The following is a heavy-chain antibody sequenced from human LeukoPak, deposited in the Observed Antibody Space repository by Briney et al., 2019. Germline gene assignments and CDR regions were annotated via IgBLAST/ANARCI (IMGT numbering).Heavy chain of an antibody. D-gene: IGHD3-10*01. CDR1: GFTFDDYA. J-gene: IGHJ5*02. Sequence: PGGSLRLSCAASGFTFDDYAMHWVRQAPGKGLEWVSGIRWNSGSIGYADSVKGRFTISRDNAKNSLYLQMNSLRAEDTAVYYCTRSYYYGSGIWFDPWGQGTLVTVSS. V-gene: IGHV3-9*01. CDR3: TRSYYYGSGIWFDP. CDR2: IRWNSGSI.